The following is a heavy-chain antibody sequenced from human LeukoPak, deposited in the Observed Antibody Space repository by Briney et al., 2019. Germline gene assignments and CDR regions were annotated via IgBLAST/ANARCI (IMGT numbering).Heavy chain of an antibody. Sequence: PEGSLRLSCAASGFTFSSYGMSWVRQPPGKGLEWVSIISGSGDSTSYADSVKGRFTISRDISKNTLYLQMNSLRAEDTAVYYCAKNSFYYDSGSYFFDYWGQGTLVTVSS. D-gene: IGHD3-10*01. CDR3: AKNSFYYDSGSYFFDY. CDR1: GFTFSSYG. CDR2: ISGSGDST. J-gene: IGHJ4*02. V-gene: IGHV3-23*01.